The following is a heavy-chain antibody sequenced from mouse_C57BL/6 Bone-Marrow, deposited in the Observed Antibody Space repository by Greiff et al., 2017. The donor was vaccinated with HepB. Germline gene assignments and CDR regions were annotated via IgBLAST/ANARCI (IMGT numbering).Heavy chain of an antibody. V-gene: IGHV5-4*01. J-gene: IGHJ4*01. CDR2: ISDGGSYT. CDR3: VREAPLYYGRYAMDY. Sequence: EVKLVESGGGLVKPGGSLKLSCAASGFTFSSYAMSWVRQTPEKRLEWVATISDGGSYTYYPDNVKGRFTISRDNAKNNLYLQMSHLKSEDTAMYYCVREAPLYYGRYAMDYWGQGTSVTVSS. D-gene: IGHD1-1*01. CDR1: GFTFSSYA.